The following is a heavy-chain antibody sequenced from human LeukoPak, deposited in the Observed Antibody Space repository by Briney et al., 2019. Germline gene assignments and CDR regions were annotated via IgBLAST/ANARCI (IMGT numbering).Heavy chain of an antibody. CDR3: ARVAITMVRGGWFDP. Sequence: SETLSLTCAVYGGSFSGYYWSWIRQPPGKGLEWIGEINHSGSTNYNPSLKSRATISVDTSKNQFSLKLSSVTTADTAVYYCARVAITMVRGGWFDPWGQGTLVTVSS. CDR1: GGSFSGYY. D-gene: IGHD3-10*01. V-gene: IGHV4-34*01. CDR2: INHSGST. J-gene: IGHJ5*02.